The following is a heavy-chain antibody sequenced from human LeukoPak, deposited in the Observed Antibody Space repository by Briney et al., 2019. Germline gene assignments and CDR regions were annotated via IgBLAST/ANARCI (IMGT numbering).Heavy chain of an antibody. D-gene: IGHD6-6*01. J-gene: IGHJ6*03. Sequence: KPSETLSLTCTVSGGSISDYYWSWIRQSPGKGLEWIGYIYHSGTTNYNPSLKSRVTISVDTSKNQFSLKLSSVTAADTAVYYCARGQSSYYYYMDVWGKGTTVTVSS. CDR2: IYHSGTT. V-gene: IGHV4-59*01. CDR3: ARGQSSYYYYMDV. CDR1: GGSISDYY.